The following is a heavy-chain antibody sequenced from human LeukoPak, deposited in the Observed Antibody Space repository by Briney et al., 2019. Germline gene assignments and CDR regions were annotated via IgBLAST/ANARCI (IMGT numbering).Heavy chain of an antibody. CDR2: INHSGST. CDR3: AREGPKGHDY. CDR1: GGSFSGYY. Sequence: SETLSLTCAVYGGSFSGYYWSWIRQPPGKGLEWIGEINHSGSTNYNPSLKSRVTISVDTSKNQFPLKLSSVTAADTAVYYCAREGPKGHDYWGQGTLVTVSS. J-gene: IGHJ4*02. V-gene: IGHV4-34*01.